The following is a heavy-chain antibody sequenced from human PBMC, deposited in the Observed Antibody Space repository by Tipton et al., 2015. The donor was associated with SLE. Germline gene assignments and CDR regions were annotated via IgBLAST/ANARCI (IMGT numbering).Heavy chain of an antibody. CDR2: IWYDGGSK. J-gene: IGHJ4*02. CDR3: AKDSDYYDSRYYFDY. Sequence: SLRLSCAASGFPFSSYWMHWVRQAPGKGLEWVAVIWYDGGSKYYADSVKDRFTISRDNPKNTLYLQINSLRDEDTAVYYCAKDSDYYDSRYYFDYWGQGTLVTVSS. D-gene: IGHD3-22*01. V-gene: IGHV3-33*06. CDR1: GFPFSSYW.